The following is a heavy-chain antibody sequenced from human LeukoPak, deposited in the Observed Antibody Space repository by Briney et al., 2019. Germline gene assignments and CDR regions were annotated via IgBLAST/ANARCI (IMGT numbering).Heavy chain of an antibody. D-gene: IGHD3-22*01. CDR1: GLTFSSYA. CDR2: ISYDGSNK. CDR3: ARGSGYYLLTFGTSDY. Sequence: GGSLRLSCAASGLTFSSYAMHWVRQAPGKGLEWVAVISYDGSNKYYADSVKGRFTISRDNSKNTLYLQMNSLRAEDTAVYYCARGSGYYLLTFGTSDYWGQGTLVTVSS. V-gene: IGHV3-30*01. J-gene: IGHJ4*02.